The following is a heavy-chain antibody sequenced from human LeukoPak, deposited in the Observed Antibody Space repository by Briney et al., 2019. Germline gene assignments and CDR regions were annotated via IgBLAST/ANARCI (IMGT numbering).Heavy chain of an antibody. CDR2: ISYDGNTK. CDR3: AGSGYYRDFDY. V-gene: IGHV3-30*04. J-gene: IGHJ4*02. CDR1: GFTFRNYP. Sequence: GGSLRLSCLGSGFTFRNYPMYWVRQAPGKGLEWMAVISYDGNTKYYADSVKGRFTLSRDNSKNTVYLQVDSLRSEDTAVYYCAGSGYYRDFDYWGQGTLVTVSS. D-gene: IGHD3-22*01.